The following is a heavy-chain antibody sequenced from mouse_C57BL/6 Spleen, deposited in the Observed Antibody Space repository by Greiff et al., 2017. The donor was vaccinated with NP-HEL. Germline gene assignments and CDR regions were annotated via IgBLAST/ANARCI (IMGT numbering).Heavy chain of an antibody. D-gene: IGHD1-1*01. CDR3: ARPRDYYGSVYYAMDY. CDR1: GYTFTSYG. V-gene: IGHV1-81*01. J-gene: IGHJ4*01. CDR2: IYPRSGNT. Sequence: VQLQQSGAELARPGASVKLSCKASGYTFTSYGISWVKQRTGQGLEWIGEIYPRSGNTYYNEKFKGKATLPEDKSSSSAYMELRSLTSEDSAVYFCARPRDYYGSVYYAMDYWGQGTSVTVSS.